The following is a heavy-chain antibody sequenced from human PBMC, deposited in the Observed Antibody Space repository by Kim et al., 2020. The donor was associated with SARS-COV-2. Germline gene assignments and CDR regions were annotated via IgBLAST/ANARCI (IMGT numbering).Heavy chain of an antibody. Sequence: GGSLRLSCAASGFTFSSYWISWVRQAPGKGLEWVANIKQDGSEKYYVDSVKGRSTISRDNAKNSLYLQMNSRRAEDTAVYYCATNQPPHELLWFQSDYWGQGTLVTVSS. V-gene: IGHV3-7*01. CDR2: IKQDGSEK. J-gene: IGHJ4*02. CDR1: GFTFSSYW. D-gene: IGHD3-10*01. CDR3: ATNQPPHELLWFQSDY.